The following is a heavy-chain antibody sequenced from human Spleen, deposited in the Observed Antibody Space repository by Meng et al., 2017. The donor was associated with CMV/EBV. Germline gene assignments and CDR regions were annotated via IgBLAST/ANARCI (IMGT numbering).Heavy chain of an antibody. CDR2: TYYRSKWYN. D-gene: IGHD1-1*01. Sequence: SETLSLTCAISGDSVSSNSAAWNWIRQSPSRGLEWLGRTYYRSKWYNDYAVSVKSRITINPDTSKNQFSLQLNSVTPADTAVYYCARGARMLSTEGGYYFDYWGQGTLVTVSS. J-gene: IGHJ4*02. CDR3: ARGARMLSTEGGYYFDY. V-gene: IGHV6-1*01. CDR1: GDSVSSNSAA.